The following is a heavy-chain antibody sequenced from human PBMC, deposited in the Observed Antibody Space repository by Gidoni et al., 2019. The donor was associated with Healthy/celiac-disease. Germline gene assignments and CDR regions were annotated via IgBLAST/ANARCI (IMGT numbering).Heavy chain of an antibody. Sequence: QVQLVQSGAEVKKPGASVKGTCKASGYTSTGYYMNWVRQAPGQGREWMGWINPHSGGTNYAQKFQGRVTMTRDTSISTAYMGLSRLISDDTAVYYCARAYDFWSGYYYNFDYWGQGTLVTVSS. CDR1: GYTSTGYY. D-gene: IGHD3-3*01. J-gene: IGHJ4*02. CDR3: ARAYDFWSGYYYNFDY. V-gene: IGHV1-2*02. CDR2: INPHSGGT.